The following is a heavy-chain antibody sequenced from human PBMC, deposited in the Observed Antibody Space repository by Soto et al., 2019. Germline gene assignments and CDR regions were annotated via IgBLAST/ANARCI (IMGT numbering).Heavy chain of an antibody. D-gene: IGHD6-13*01. CDR1: GFTFSSYA. J-gene: IGHJ4*02. V-gene: IGHV3-23*01. CDR2: ISGSGGST. CDR3: AKDISQQLVSTYNFDY. Sequence: SLRLSCAASGFTFSSYAMSWVRQAPGKGLEWVSAISGSGGSTYYADSVKGRFTISRDNSKNTLYLQMNSLRAEDTAVYYCAKDISQQLVSTYNFDYWGQGTLVTVSS.